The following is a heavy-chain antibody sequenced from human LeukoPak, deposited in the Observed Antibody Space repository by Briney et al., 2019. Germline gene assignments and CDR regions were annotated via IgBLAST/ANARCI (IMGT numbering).Heavy chain of an antibody. CDR2: INPNSGGT. CDR1: GYTFTGYY. V-gene: IGHV1-2*02. J-gene: IGHJ4*02. D-gene: IGHD3-22*01. Sequence: ASVKVSCKASGYTFTGYYMHWVRQAPGQGLEWMGWINPNSGGTNYAQKFQGRVTMTRDTFISTAYMELSRLRSDDTAVYYCARASYYDSSGADYWGQGTLVTVSS. CDR3: ARASYYDSSGADY.